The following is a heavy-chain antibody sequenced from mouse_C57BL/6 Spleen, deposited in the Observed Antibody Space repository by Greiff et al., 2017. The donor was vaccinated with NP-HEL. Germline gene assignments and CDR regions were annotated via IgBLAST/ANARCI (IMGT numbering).Heavy chain of an antibody. J-gene: IGHJ2*01. CDR1: GFTFSDYG. CDR2: ISSGSSTI. CDR3: ARKLNDD. V-gene: IGHV5-17*01. Sequence: EVKLVESGGGLVKPGGSLKLSCAASGFTFSDYGMHWVRQAPEKGLEWVAYISSGSSTIYYADTVKGRFTISRDNAKNTPFLQMTNLRSEDTAMYYCARKLNDDWGQGTTLTVSS.